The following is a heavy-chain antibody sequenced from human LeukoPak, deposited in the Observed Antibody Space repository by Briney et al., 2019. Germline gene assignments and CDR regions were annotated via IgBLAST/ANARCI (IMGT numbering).Heavy chain of an antibody. Sequence: GGSLRLSCAASGFTFSDYYMSWIRQAPGKGLEWVSYISSSGSTIYYADSVKGRFTISRDNAKNSLYLQMNSLRAEDTAVYYCATTHKRAVAGSFDLWGRGTLVTVSS. CDR2: ISSSGSTI. V-gene: IGHV3-11*01. J-gene: IGHJ2*01. D-gene: IGHD6-19*01. CDR1: GFTFSDYY. CDR3: ATTHKRAVAGSFDL.